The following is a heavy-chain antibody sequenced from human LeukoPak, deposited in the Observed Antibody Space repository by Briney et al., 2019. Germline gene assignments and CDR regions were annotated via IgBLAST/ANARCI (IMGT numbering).Heavy chain of an antibody. J-gene: IGHJ4*02. CDR2: ISAYNGNT. D-gene: IGHD3-16*02. CDR1: GYTFTSYG. CDR3: ARDIRRITFGEVIVILGY. Sequence: ASVKVSCKASGYTFTSYGISWVRQAPGQGLEWMGWISAYNGNTNYAQKLQGRVTMTTDTSTSTAYMELRSLRSDDTAVYYCARDIRRITFGEVIVILGYWGQGTLVTVSS. V-gene: IGHV1-18*01.